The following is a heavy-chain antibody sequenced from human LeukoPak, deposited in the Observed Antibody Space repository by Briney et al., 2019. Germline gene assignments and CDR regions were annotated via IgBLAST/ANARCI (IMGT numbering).Heavy chain of an antibody. Sequence: ASVKVSCMASGYTFTGYYMHWVRQAPGQGLEWMGWINPNSGGTNYAQKFQGRVTMTRDTSISTAYMELSRLRSDDTAVYYCARVGDYDILTGSWYYGMDVWGQGTTVTVSS. J-gene: IGHJ6*02. CDR3: ARVGDYDILTGSWYYGMDV. CDR1: GYTFTGYY. D-gene: IGHD3-9*01. V-gene: IGHV1-2*02. CDR2: INPNSGGT.